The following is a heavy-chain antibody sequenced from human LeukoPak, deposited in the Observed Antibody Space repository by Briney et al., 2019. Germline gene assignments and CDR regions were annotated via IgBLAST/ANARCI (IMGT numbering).Heavy chain of an antibody. CDR3: ARGDKVVRAGAFDI. CDR2: LNWNGDST. D-gene: IGHD2-2*01. V-gene: IGHV3-20*01. CDR1: GFTFDAYG. J-gene: IGHJ3*02. Sequence: GESMTLACAASGFTFDAYGMSWVRQAPGKGMEWDCGLNWNGDSTGYAEPVKGRVTISRDNAKNSVYLRMNSLRAEDTALYLCARGDKVVRAGAFDIWGQGTMVTVSS.